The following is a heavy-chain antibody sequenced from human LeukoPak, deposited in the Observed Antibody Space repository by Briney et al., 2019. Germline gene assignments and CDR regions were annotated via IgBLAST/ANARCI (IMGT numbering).Heavy chain of an antibody. Sequence: ASVKVSCKASGYTFTSYYMHWVRQAPGQGLEWMGIINPSGGSTSYAQKFQGRVTMTRDTSTSTVYMELSSLRSEDTAVYYCARCYLVRGGGNWFDPWGQGTLVTVSS. V-gene: IGHV1-46*01. CDR2: INPSGGST. D-gene: IGHD3-10*01. CDR1: GYTFTSYY. CDR3: ARCYLVRGGGNWFDP. J-gene: IGHJ5*02.